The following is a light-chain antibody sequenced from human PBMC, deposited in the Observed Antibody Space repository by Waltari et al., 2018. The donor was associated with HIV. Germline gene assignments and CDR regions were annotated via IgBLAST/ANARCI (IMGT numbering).Light chain of an antibody. CDR2: RNY. CDR1: SSTIVRKY. J-gene: IGLJ2*01. Sequence: QSVLTPPPSASGTPGQRVPISSSGSSSTIVRKYVSGYQQRPGTAPKLLIYRNYQRPSGVPDRFSGSKSGTSASLAISGLRSEDEADYYCAAWDDSLSGRGVFGGGTKLTVL. V-gene: IGLV1-47*01. CDR3: AAWDDSLSGRGV.